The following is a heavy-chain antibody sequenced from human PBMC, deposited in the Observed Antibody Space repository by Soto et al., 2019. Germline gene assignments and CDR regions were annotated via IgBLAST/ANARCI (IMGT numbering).Heavy chain of an antibody. Sequence: EVQLVESGGGLVQPGGSLRLSCAASGFTFSSYDMHWVRQATGKGLEWVSAIGTAGDTYYPGSVKGRFTISRENAKNSLYLQMNSLRAGDTAVYYCARARPMVYAKNYYYYMDVWGKGTTVTVSS. CDR1: GFTFSSYD. V-gene: IGHV3-13*01. CDR3: ARARPMVYAKNYYYYMDV. J-gene: IGHJ6*03. CDR2: IGTAGDT. D-gene: IGHD2-8*01.